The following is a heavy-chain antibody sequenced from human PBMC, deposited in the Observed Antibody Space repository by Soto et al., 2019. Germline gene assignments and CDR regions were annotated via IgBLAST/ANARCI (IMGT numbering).Heavy chain of an antibody. J-gene: IGHJ5*02. CDR3: ASSKASGYDSSVFWFDP. Sequence: QVQLVQSGAEVKKPGASVKVSCKASGYTFTSYAMHWVRQAPGQRLEWMGWINAGNGNTKYSQKFQGRVTITRDTSASTAYMELSILRSEDTAVYYCASSKASGYDSSVFWFDPWGQGTLVTVSS. V-gene: IGHV1-3*01. D-gene: IGHD5-12*01. CDR1: GYTFTSYA. CDR2: INAGNGNT.